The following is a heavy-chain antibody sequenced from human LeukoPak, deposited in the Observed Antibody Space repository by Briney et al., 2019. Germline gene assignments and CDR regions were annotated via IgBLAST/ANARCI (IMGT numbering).Heavy chain of an antibody. CDR3: ARSRGVTTWGYNWFDP. V-gene: IGHV3-30*04. D-gene: IGHD4-17*01. Sequence: PGGSLRLSCAASGFTFSSYAMHWVRQAPGKGLEWVAVISYDGSNKYYADSVKGRFTISRDNSKNTLYLQMNSLRAEDTAVYYCARSRGVTTWGYNWFDPWGQGTLVTVSS. J-gene: IGHJ5*02. CDR2: ISYDGSNK. CDR1: GFTFSSYA.